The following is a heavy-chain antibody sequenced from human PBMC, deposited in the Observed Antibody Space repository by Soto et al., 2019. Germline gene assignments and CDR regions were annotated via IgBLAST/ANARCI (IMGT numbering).Heavy chain of an antibody. CDR2: INHSGST. CDR3: ARAREKIVVYPAASHFAQ. J-gene: IGHJ4*02. D-gene: IGHD2-21*01. V-gene: IGHV4-34*01. CDR1: GGSFSGYY. Sequence: QVQLQQWGAGLLKPSETLSLTCAVYGGSFSGYYWSWIRQPPGKGLEWIGEINHSGSTNYNPSLKSRVTISVDTYKTQFSLKLGFVTAADTAVYYCARAREKIVVYPAASHFAQWGQGTLVAVSS.